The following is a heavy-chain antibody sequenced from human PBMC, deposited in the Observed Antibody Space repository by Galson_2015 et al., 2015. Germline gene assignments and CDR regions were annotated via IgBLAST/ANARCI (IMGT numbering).Heavy chain of an antibody. V-gene: IGHV3-15*01. CDR3: TTRGWWIQLWLADAFDI. D-gene: IGHD5-18*01. J-gene: IGHJ3*02. CDR1: GFTFSNAW. CDR2: IKSKTDGGTT. Sequence: SLRLSCAASGFTFSNAWMSWVRQAPGKGLEWVGRIKSKTDGGTTDYAAPVKGRFTISRDDSKNTLYLQMNSLKTEDTAVYYCTTRGWWIQLWLADAFDIWGQGTMVTVSS.